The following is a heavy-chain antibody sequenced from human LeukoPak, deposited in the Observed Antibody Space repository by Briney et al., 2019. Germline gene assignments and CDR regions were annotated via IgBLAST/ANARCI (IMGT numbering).Heavy chain of an antibody. V-gene: IGHV3-7*01. CDR1: GFTFSSYW. J-gene: IGHJ3*02. CDR2: IKQDGSEK. CDR3: ARGVPRSSILWGRGAFDI. Sequence: GGSLRLSCAASGFTFSSYWMSWVRQAPGKGREGVANIKQDGSEKYYVDSVKGRFTISRDNAKNSLYLQMNGLRAEDTAVYYCARGVPRSSILWGRGAFDIWGQGTMVTVSS. D-gene: IGHD2-21*01.